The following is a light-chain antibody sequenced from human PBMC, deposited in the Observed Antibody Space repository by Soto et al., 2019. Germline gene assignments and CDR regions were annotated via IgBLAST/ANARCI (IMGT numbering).Light chain of an antibody. Sequence: DTQMTQSPFSLSASVGDRVTITCRASQSISRDSNWYQQKPGKAPXXLIYAASTLESGVPSRFSGSGSGTESTLTISSLQTDDFSTDYCQQYHSYWTFGQGTKVDIK. CDR2: AAS. CDR3: QQYHSYWT. V-gene: IGKV1-39*01. J-gene: IGKJ1*01. CDR1: QSISRD.